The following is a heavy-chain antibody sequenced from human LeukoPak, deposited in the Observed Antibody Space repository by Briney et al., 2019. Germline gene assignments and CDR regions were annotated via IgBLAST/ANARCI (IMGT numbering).Heavy chain of an antibody. CDR1: GYSISSGYY. CDR2: IYHSGST. Sequence: KSSETLSLTCAVSGYSISSGYYWGWIRRPPGKGLEWIGSIYHSGSTYYNPSLKSRVTISVDTSKNQFSLKLSSVTAADTAVYYCARLFLRLGELSPIGYWGQGTLVTVSS. J-gene: IGHJ4*02. D-gene: IGHD3-16*02. V-gene: IGHV4-38-2*01. CDR3: ARLFLRLGELSPIGY.